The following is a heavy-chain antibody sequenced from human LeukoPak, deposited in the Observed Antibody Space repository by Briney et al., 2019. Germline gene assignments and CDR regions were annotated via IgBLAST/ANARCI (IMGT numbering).Heavy chain of an antibody. Sequence: PGGSLRLSCAASGFTFSSYSMNWVRQAPGKGLEWVSSISSSSSYIYYADSVKGRFTISRDNAKNSLYLQMNSLRAEDTAVYYCARDNPSGSTDAFDIWGQGTMVTVS. J-gene: IGHJ3*02. D-gene: IGHD6-19*01. CDR3: ARDNPSGSTDAFDI. CDR1: GFTFSSYS. V-gene: IGHV3-21*01. CDR2: ISSSSSYI.